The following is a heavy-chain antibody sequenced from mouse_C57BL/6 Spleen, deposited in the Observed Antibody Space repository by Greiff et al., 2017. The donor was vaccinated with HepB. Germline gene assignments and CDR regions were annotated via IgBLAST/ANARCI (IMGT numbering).Heavy chain of an antibody. D-gene: IGHD2-4*01. Sequence: QVHVKQPGAELVKPGASVKLSCKASGYTFTSYWMHWVKQRPGQGLEWIGMIHPNSGSTNYNEKFKSKATLTVDKSSSTAYMQLSSLTSEDSAVYYCARDHVYYDYDGGFAYWGQGTLVTVSA. CDR2: IHPNSGST. J-gene: IGHJ3*01. V-gene: IGHV1-64*01. CDR3: ARDHVYYDYDGGFAY. CDR1: GYTFTSYW.